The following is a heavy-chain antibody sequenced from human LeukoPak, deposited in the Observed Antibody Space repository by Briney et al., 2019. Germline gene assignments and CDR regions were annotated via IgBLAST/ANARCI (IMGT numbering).Heavy chain of an antibody. V-gene: IGHV7-4-1*02. Sequence: ASVKVSCKASGYTFTSYAMNWVRQAPGQGLEWMGWINTNTGNPTYAQGFTGRFVFSMDTSVSTAYLQISSLKAEDTAVYYCARVHSSSWFRTYYFDYWGQGTLVTVSS. CDR1: GYTFTSYA. D-gene: IGHD6-13*01. CDR3: ARVHSSSWFRTYYFDY. J-gene: IGHJ4*02. CDR2: INTNTGNP.